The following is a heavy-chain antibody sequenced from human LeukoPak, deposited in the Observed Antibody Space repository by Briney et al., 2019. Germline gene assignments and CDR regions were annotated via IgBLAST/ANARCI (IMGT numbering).Heavy chain of an antibody. CDR2: IKQDGSEI. CDR3: GRAMDV. Sequence: GGSLRLSCAASGFSFSSYNMNWVRQAPGKGLEWVANIKQDGSEIYYVDSVKGRFTISRDNAKNSLYLQMNSLRAEDTAVYYCGRAMDVWGQGTTVTVSS. CDR1: GFSFSSYN. V-gene: IGHV3-7*01. J-gene: IGHJ6*02.